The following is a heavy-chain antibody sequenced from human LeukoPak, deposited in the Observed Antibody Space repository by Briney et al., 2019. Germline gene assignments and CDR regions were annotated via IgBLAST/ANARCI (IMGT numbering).Heavy chain of an antibody. V-gene: IGHV4-30-4*01. CDR1: GGSISSGDYY. CDR2: IYYSGST. D-gene: IGHD3-22*01. Sequence: SETLSLTCTVSGGSISSGDYYWSWIRQPPGKGLEWIGYIYYSGSTNYNPPLRSRVTISVDTSKKQFSLKLSSVTAADTAVYYCARWYYDSSGYRWFDPWGQGTLVTVSS. CDR3: ARWYYDSSGYRWFDP. J-gene: IGHJ5*02.